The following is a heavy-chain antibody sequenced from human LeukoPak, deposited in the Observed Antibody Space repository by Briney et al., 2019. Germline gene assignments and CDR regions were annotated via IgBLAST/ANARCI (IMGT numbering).Heavy chain of an antibody. D-gene: IGHD1-1*01. CDR2: IIPILGIA. V-gene: IGHV1-69*04. J-gene: IGHJ3*02. CDR3: ARSWKYDAFDI. Sequence: SVKVSCKASGGTFSSYAISWVRQAPGQGLEWMGRIIPILGIANYAQKFQGRVTITADKSTSTAYMELSILRYDDTAVYYCARSWKYDAFDIWGQGTMVTVSS. CDR1: GGTFSSYA.